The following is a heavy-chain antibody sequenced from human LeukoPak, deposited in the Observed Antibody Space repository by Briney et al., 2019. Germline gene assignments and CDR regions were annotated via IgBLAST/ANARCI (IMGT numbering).Heavy chain of an antibody. CDR2: ISGNGGST. CDR3: ARGFRVVRGVIDY. V-gene: IGHV3-23*01. CDR1: GFTFSSYA. J-gene: IGHJ4*02. Sequence: GGSLRLSCAASGFTFSSYAMSWVRQAPGKGLEWVSAISGNGGSTYYADSVKGRFTISRDNSKNTLYLQMNSLRAEDTAVYYCARGFRVVRGVIDYWGQGTLVTVSS. D-gene: IGHD3-10*01.